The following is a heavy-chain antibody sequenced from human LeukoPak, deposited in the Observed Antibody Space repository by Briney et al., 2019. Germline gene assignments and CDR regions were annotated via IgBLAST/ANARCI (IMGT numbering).Heavy chain of an antibody. CDR2: ILDSGYST. CDR3: AKLGGHPLHNYYVGV. CDR1: GFTFSSYA. D-gene: IGHD3-16*01. J-gene: IGHJ6*03. V-gene: IGHV3-23*01. Sequence: GGSLRLSCAASGFTFSSYAMSWVRQAPGKGLEWVSGILDSGYSTYYAKSVKGRFTISRDNSNNTLYRQMNSLRAEDTAVYYCAKLGGHPLHNYYVGVWGKGTTVAVSS.